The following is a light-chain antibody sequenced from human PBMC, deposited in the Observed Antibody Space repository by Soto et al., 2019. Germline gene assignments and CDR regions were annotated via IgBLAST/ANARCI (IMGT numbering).Light chain of an antibody. CDR3: QQYNNWPPDRT. J-gene: IGKJ1*01. Sequence: EIVMTQSPATLSVSPGERATLSCRASQSVGSNLAWYQQKPGQAPRLLIYGASTRATGIPARFSGSCSGTEFTLTISSLQSEDVAIYFCQQYNNWPPDRTFGQGTKVEIK. V-gene: IGKV3-15*01. CDR2: GAS. CDR1: QSVGSN.